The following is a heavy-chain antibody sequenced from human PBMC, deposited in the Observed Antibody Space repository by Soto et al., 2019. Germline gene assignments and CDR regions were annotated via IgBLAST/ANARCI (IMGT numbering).Heavy chain of an antibody. CDR2: INAGNGNT. V-gene: IGHV1-3*01. Sequence: SVEVCWKASGYGFTSYAMHWVRQAPGQRLEWMGWINAGNGNTKYSQKFQGRVTITRDTSASTAYMELSSLRSEDTAVYYCAIQYYDILTGYYIYWFDPWGQGTLVTVSS. CDR3: AIQYYDILTGYYIYWFDP. D-gene: IGHD3-9*01. J-gene: IGHJ5*02. CDR1: GYGFTSYA.